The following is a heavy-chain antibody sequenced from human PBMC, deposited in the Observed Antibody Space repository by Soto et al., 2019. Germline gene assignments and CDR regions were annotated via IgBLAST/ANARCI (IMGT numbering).Heavy chain of an antibody. CDR3: ARVRFGDPFDF. D-gene: IGHD2-21*02. CDR1: GYTFTNYG. V-gene: IGHV1-18*01. Sequence: EASVKVSCKVSGYTFTNYGINWVRQAPGQGLEWVGWFNPANRNTNYAQKFQDRVSMTTDTSTNTAYMELRGLRSDDTAVYYCARVRFGDPFDFWGQGTLVTVSS. J-gene: IGHJ4*02. CDR2: FNPANRNT.